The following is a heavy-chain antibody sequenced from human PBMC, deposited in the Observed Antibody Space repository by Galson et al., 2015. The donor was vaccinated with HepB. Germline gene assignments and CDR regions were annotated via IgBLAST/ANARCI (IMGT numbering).Heavy chain of an antibody. CDR1: GYTFTNYA. J-gene: IGHJ4*02. V-gene: IGHV1-3*01. D-gene: IGHD1-26*01. CDR2: INAGNGNT. CDR3: ATEQGPEWELLGYFDY. Sequence: SVKVSCKASGYTFTNYAMHWVRQAPGQRLEWMGWINAGNGNTKYSQEFQGRVTMTRDTSASTAYMELSSLRSEDTAVYYCATEQGPEWELLGYFDYWGQGTLVIVSS.